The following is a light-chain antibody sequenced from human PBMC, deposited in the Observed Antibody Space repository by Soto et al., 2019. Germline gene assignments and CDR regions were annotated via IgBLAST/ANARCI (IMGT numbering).Light chain of an antibody. CDR3: QTREV. Sequence: QLVLTQSPSASASLGASVKLTCTLSSGHSSYAIAWHQQQPEKGPRYLMKLNSDGSHSKGDGIPDRFSGSSSGAERYLTISSLQSEDEADYYGQTREVFGGGTKLTVL. CDR2: LNSDGSH. CDR1: SGHSSYA. J-gene: IGLJ2*01. V-gene: IGLV4-69*01.